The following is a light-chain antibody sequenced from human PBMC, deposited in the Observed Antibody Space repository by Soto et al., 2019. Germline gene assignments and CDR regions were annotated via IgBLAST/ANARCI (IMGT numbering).Light chain of an antibody. CDR1: SSNIAPNT. CDR2: AND. J-gene: IGLJ1*01. Sequence: QSVLTQPPSASGTPGQRVTISCSGSSSNIAPNTVNWYQHPPGAAPQLLIFANDRRPSGVPDRFSGSRSGTSASLAISGLQSEDEADYYCAAWDDSLNGYVFGTGTKLTVL. V-gene: IGLV1-44*01. CDR3: AAWDDSLNGYV.